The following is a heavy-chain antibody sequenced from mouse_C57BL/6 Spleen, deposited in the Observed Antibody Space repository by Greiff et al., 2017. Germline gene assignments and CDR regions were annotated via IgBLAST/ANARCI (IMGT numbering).Heavy chain of an antibody. CDR1: GYTFTSYW. J-gene: IGHJ1*03. V-gene: IGHV1-52*01. D-gene: IGHD2-1*01. CDR2: IDPSDSET. Sequence: QVQLQQPGAELVRPGSSVTLSCKASGYTFTSYWMHWVKQRPIQGLEWIGNIDPSDSETHYNQKFKDQATLTLDKSSSTAYMPLSSLTAEDSAVYYCARGDGNSWYFDVWGTGTTVTVSS. CDR3: ARGDGNSWYFDV.